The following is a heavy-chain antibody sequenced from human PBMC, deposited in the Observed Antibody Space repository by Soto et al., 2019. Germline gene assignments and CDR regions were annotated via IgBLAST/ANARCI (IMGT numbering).Heavy chain of an antibody. V-gene: IGHV4-31*03. CDR3: ASSDTYYFFDY. Sequence: PSETLSLTCTVSGGSISGGGHYWGWIRQPPGKGLEWIGFMYYTGDTYYNPSLKSRLSISVDTSMNQFSLELTSVTAADTAVYYCASSDTYYFFDYWGLGTLVTVS. J-gene: IGHJ4*02. CDR1: GGSISGGGHY. D-gene: IGHD2-21*01. CDR2: MYYTGDT.